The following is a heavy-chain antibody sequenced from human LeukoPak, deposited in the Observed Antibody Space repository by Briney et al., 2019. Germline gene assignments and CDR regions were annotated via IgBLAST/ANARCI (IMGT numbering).Heavy chain of an antibody. D-gene: IGHD1-1*01. CDR2: ISGNGVST. J-gene: IGHJ4*02. Sequence: GGSLRLSCAASGFTFSSYAMYWVRRTPGKGLEYVSVISGNGVSTHYATSVKGRFTISRDNSKNTLYLQMKSLRAEDTAVYYCAKVAERSTPPGLWDYWGQGTLVTVSS. CDR3: AKVAERSTPPGLWDY. CDR1: GFTFSSYA. V-gene: IGHV3-64*01.